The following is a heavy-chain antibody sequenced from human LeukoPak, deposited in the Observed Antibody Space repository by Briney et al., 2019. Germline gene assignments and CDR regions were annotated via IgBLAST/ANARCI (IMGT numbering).Heavy chain of an antibody. CDR2: IPFDGSNK. CDR1: GFTFSSYG. J-gene: IGHJ4*02. Sequence: PRGTLRPSFAASGFTFSSYGMCWVRQAPGKGLGWVAFIPFDGSNKYYAYSVKGRFTITKTNSKNTLNLQMNSLRAEDTAGYYCAKDGCSGGSCYFFDYWGEGTLVTVSS. D-gene: IGHD2-15*01. CDR3: AKDGCSGGSCYFFDY. V-gene: IGHV3-30*02.